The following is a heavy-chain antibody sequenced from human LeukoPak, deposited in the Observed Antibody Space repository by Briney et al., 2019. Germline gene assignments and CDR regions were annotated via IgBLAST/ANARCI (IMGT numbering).Heavy chain of an antibody. CDR1: GYTFTGYY. CDR3: AREAGGVELPPSYFGY. Sequence: ASVKVSCKASGYTFTGYYMHWVRQAPGQGLEWMGWVNPNSGGTNYAQKFQGRVTMTRDTSISTAYMELSRLRSDDTAVYYCAREAGGVELPPSYFGYWGQGTLVTVSS. V-gene: IGHV1-2*02. D-gene: IGHD3-10*01. J-gene: IGHJ4*02. CDR2: VNPNSGGT.